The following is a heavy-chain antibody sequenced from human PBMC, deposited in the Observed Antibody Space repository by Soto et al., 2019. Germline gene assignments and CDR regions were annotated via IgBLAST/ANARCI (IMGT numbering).Heavy chain of an antibody. D-gene: IGHD1-26*01. J-gene: IGHJ4*02. V-gene: IGHV1-2*04. CDR3: ARVPVGATTPFDY. CDR1: GYTFTGYY. CDR2: INPNSGGT. Sequence: ASVKVSCKASGYTFTGYYMHWVRQAPGQGLEWMGWINPNSGGTNYAQKFQGWVTMTRDTSISTAYMELSRLRSDDTAVYYCARVPVGATTPFDYWGQGTLVTVS.